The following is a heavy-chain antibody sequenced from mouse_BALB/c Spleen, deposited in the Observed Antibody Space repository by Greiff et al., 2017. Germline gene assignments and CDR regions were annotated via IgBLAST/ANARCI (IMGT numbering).Heavy chain of an antibody. Sequence: VQLQQSGPGLVKPSQSLSLTCTVTGYSITSDYAWNWIRQFPGNKLEWMGYISYSGSTSYNPSLKSRISITRDTSKNQFFLQLNSVTTEDTATYYCASYYYGSFYAMDYWGQGTSVTVSS. J-gene: IGHJ4*01. V-gene: IGHV3-2*02. CDR3: ASYYYGSFYAMDY. D-gene: IGHD1-1*01. CDR1: GYSITSDYA. CDR2: ISYSGST.